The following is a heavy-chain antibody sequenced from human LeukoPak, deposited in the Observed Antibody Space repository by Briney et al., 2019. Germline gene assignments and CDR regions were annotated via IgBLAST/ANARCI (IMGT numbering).Heavy chain of an antibody. J-gene: IGHJ4*02. V-gene: IGHV3-7*03. Sequence: GGSLRLSCAASGFTFSHFWMSWVRQAPGKGLEWVAYIKKTGSETYYVDSMKGRFTISRDNAKNSLYLQMNSLRAEDTAVYYCARDKGDYDTSGSLFIFGGQGTLVTVSS. D-gene: IGHD3-22*01. CDR2: IKKTGSET. CDR3: ARDKGDYDTSGSLFIF. CDR1: GFTFSHFW.